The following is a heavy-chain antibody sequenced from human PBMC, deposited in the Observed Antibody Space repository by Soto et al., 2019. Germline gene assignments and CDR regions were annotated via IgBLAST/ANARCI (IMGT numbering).Heavy chain of an antibody. Sequence: GGSLRLSCAASGFTFSSYAMSWVRQAPGKGLEWVSAISGSGGSTYYADSVKGRFTISRDNSKNTLYLQMNSLRAEDTAVYYCAKGPWLDKKKYYFDYWGQGTLVTVSS. D-gene: IGHD6-19*01. J-gene: IGHJ4*02. CDR3: AKGPWLDKKKYYFDY. CDR1: GFTFSSYA. CDR2: ISGSGGST. V-gene: IGHV3-23*01.